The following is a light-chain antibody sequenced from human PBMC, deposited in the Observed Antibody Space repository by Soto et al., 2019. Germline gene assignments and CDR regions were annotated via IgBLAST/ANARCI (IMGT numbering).Light chain of an antibody. CDR1: SSDIGAYNY. J-gene: IGLJ1*01. V-gene: IGLV2-14*01. CDR3: SSYAISSAYV. Sequence: QAVVTQPASVSGSPGQSITISCTGTSSDIGAYNYVSWYQQHPGKAPKLLIYDVNYRPSGVSNRLSGSKSGNTASLTISGLQAEDEADYYCSSYAISSAYVFGTGTKVTVL. CDR2: DVN.